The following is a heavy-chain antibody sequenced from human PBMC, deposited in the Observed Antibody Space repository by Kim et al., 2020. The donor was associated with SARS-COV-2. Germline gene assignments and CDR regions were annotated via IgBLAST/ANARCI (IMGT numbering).Heavy chain of an antibody. D-gene: IGHD5-12*01. Sequence: GGSLRLSCAASGFTVSSNYMSCVRQAPGKGLEWVAVIYSGGSTYYAASVKGRFTISRHNSKNTMYLQMNSLRAEDTAVYYCAKTGWLRGYFDLCGRGTLVTVSS. CDR3: AKTGWLRGYFDL. J-gene: IGHJ2*01. CDR1: GFTVSSNY. V-gene: IGHV3-53*04. CDR2: IYSGGST.